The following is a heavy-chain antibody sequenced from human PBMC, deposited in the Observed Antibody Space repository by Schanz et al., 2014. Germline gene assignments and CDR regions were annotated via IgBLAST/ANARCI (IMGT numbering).Heavy chain of an antibody. V-gene: IGHV3-33*03. CDR1: GFTFSSYA. D-gene: IGHD6-6*01. CDR3: VPMSIAAH. J-gene: IGHJ4*02. CDR2: IRYDGRNK. Sequence: QGQLVESGGGVVQPGRSLRLSCAASGFTFSSYAMHWVRQAPGKGLEWVAVIRYDGRNKNFVESVKGRFTISRDNAKNSLYLQMNSLRAEDTAVYYCVPMSIAAHWGQGTLVTVSS.